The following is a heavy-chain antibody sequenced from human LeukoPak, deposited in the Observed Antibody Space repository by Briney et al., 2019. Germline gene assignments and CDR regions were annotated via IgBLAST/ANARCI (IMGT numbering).Heavy chain of an antibody. V-gene: IGHV1-2*02. CDR1: GGTFSSYA. Sequence: GSSVKVSCKASGGTFSSYAISWVRQAPGQGLEWMGWINPNSGGTNYAQKFQGRVTMTRDTSISTAYMELSRLRSDDTAVYYCVRFLESYSDYWGQGTLVTVSS. CDR2: INPNSGGT. CDR3: VRFLESYSDY. D-gene: IGHD3-3*01. J-gene: IGHJ4*02.